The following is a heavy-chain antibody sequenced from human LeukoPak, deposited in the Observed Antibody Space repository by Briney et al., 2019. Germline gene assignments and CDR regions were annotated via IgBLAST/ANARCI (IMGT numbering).Heavy chain of an antibody. J-gene: IGHJ4*02. CDR3: TTLQMYYYDSSGYYFFDY. Sequence: PGGSLRLSCAASGFTFNNAWMNWVRQAPGKGLEWVGRIKSKTDGGTTEYAAPVRSRFTISRDDSRNTLHLQMNSLKTEDTAAYYCTTLQMYYYDSSGYYFFDYWGQGTLVTVSS. CDR1: GFTFNNAW. V-gene: IGHV3-15*01. D-gene: IGHD3-22*01. CDR2: IKSKTDGGTT.